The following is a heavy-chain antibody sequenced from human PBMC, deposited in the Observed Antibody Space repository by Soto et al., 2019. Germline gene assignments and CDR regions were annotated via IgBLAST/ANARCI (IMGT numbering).Heavy chain of an antibody. CDR1: GFTFSSYS. CDR2: ISSNGGST. D-gene: IGHD2-21*02. V-gene: IGHV3-64D*08. Sequence: GGSLRLSCAASGFTFSSYSMNWVRQAPGKGLEYVSAISSNGGSTYYADSVKGRFTISRDNSKNTLYLQMSSLRAEDTAVYYCVKWLCGGDCYYYWGQGTLVTVSS. CDR3: VKWLCGGDCYYY. J-gene: IGHJ4*02.